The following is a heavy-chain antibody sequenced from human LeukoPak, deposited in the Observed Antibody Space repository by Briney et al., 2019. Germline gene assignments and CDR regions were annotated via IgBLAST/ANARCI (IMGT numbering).Heavy chain of an antibody. Sequence: SETLSLTCTVSGGSISSGDYYWSWIRQPPGKGLEWIGYIYYSGSTYYNPSLKSRVTISVDTSKNQFSLKLSSVTAADTAVYYCARDGGLYCSSTSCRQKDAFDIWGQGTVVTVSS. CDR1: GGSISSGDYY. V-gene: IGHV4-30-4*01. D-gene: IGHD2-2*01. CDR2: IYYSGST. CDR3: ARDGGLYCSSTSCRQKDAFDI. J-gene: IGHJ3*02.